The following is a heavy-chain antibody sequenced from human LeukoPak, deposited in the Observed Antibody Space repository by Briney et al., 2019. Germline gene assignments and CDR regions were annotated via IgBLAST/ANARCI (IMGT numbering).Heavy chain of an antibody. V-gene: IGHV3-23*01. J-gene: IGHJ4*02. D-gene: IGHD3-22*01. Sequence: GGSLRLSCAASGFTFSSYAMSWVRQAPGKGLEWVSAIGGSGGSTYYADSVKGRFTISRDNSKNTLYLQMNSLRAEDTAVHYCAKVAGYYYDSSGYFDYWGQGTLVTVSS. CDR2: IGGSGGST. CDR1: GFTFSSYA. CDR3: AKVAGYYYDSSGYFDY.